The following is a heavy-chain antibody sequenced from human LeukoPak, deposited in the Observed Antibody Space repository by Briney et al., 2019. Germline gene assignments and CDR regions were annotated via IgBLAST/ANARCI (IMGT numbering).Heavy chain of an antibody. D-gene: IGHD6-19*01. V-gene: IGHV3-23*01. J-gene: IGHJ3*01. CDR2: ISADDKA. Sequence: GGSLRLSCAASGFTFTTYAINWVRQAPGKGLEWVSGISADDKAYYADFVKGRFTISRDNSKNTVSLQMSSLRAEDTALYYCAKDLALAGTGGGFDVWGQGTRVAVSS. CDR3: AKDLALAGTGGGFDV. CDR1: GFTFTTYA.